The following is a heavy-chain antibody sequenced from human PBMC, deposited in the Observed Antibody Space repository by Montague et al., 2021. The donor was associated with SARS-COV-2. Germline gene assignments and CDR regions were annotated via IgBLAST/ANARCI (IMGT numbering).Heavy chain of an antibody. Sequence: SETLSLTCTVSGGSTASHYWNWFRQSPGKRPEWIGYVYYNGDTKYNPSLQSRVTISIDTSDNQFSLRLNSVTAADTAVSFCARGGAFDPWGQGRLVTVSS. CDR3: ARGGAFDP. CDR1: GGSTASHY. J-gene: IGHJ3*01. CDR2: VYYNGDT. V-gene: IGHV4-59*08.